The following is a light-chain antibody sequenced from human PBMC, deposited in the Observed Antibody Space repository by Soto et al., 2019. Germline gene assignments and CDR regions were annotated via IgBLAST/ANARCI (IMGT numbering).Light chain of an antibody. CDR2: DAS. CDR1: ESVSSF. CDR3: QHRSNWFT. Sequence: DIVLTQSPATLSLSPGDRATLSCRASESVSSFLAWYQQKPGQAPRLLIYDASNRATGIPARFSGSGSGTVFTLTISRLAPEYLAIYYCQHRSNWFTFGPGTKVDIK. V-gene: IGKV3-11*01. J-gene: IGKJ3*01.